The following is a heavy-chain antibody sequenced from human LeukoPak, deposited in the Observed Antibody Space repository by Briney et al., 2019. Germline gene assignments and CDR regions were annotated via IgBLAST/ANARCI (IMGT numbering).Heavy chain of an antibody. Sequence: GASVKVSCKASGGTFSSYAISWVRQAPGQGLEWMGGIIPIFGTANYAQKFQGRVTITADESTSTAYMELSSLRSEDTAVYYCARGVTMVRGVNEGPNWFDPWGQGTLVTVSS. CDR3: ARGVTMVRGVNEGPNWFDP. V-gene: IGHV1-69*13. D-gene: IGHD3-10*01. CDR1: GGTFSSYA. CDR2: IIPIFGTA. J-gene: IGHJ5*02.